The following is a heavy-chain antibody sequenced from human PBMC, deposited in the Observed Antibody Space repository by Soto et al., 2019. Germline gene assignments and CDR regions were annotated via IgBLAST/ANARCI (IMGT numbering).Heavy chain of an antibody. CDR2: MYRGDDK. J-gene: IGHJ4*02. CDR3: ARTAAAGSYWESFDF. Sequence: QITLKESGPPLVKPTQTLTLTCTFSGFSLRNSGVGVGWIRQPPGKALEWLTLMYRGDDKRYSPSLKSRLTITEDSSNNQVVLTMTNMDPVDTATYYCARTAAAGSYWESFDFWGQGTLVTVSS. CDR1: GFSLRNSGVG. D-gene: IGHD1-26*01. V-gene: IGHV2-5*02.